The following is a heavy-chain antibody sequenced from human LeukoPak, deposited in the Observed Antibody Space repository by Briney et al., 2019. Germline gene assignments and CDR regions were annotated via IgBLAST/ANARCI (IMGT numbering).Heavy chain of an antibody. Sequence: PGGSLRLSCAASGFSLSSYSMNWVRQAPGKGLEWVSSITISSNFTFYADSVKGRFTISRDNAKSSLFLQMNSLRAEDTAVYFCARDGHGDGFLTGYSYFGMDVWGQGTTVTVSS. CDR1: GFSLSSYS. V-gene: IGHV3-21*01. CDR3: ARDGHGDGFLTGYSYFGMDV. J-gene: IGHJ6*02. CDR2: ITISSNFT. D-gene: IGHD3-9*01.